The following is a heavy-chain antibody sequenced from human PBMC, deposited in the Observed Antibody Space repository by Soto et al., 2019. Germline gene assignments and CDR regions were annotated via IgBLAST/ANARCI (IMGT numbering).Heavy chain of an antibody. CDR1: GGTFSSYA. V-gene: IGHV1-69*13. CDR2: IIPIFGTA. J-gene: IGHJ6*02. CDR3: ARDKLLTYYYCGMDV. Sequence: SVKVSCKASGGTFSSYAISWVRQAPGQGLEWMGGIIPIFGTANYAQKFQGRVTITADESTSTAYMELSSLRSEDTAVYYCARDKLLTYYYCGMDVWGQGTTVTVSS. D-gene: IGHD2-15*01.